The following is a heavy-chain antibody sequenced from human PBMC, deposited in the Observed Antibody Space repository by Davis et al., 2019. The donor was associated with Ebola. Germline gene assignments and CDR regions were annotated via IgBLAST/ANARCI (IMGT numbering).Heavy chain of an antibody. D-gene: IGHD4-17*01. CDR3: ASGYGDYGPEYFDY. CDR2: IYHSGST. V-gene: IGHV4-30-4*07. Sequence: SETLSLTCAVSGGSISSDDYSWSWIRQPPGKGLEWIGYIYHSGSTYYNPSLTSRLTISVDTSKNQFSLKLSSVTATDTAVYYCASGYGDYGPEYFDYWGQGTLVTVSS. J-gene: IGHJ4*02. CDR1: GGSISSDDYS.